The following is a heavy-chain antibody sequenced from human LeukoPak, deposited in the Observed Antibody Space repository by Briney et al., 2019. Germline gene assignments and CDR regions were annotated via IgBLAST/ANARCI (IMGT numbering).Heavy chain of an antibody. CDR2: INPNSGGT. V-gene: IGHV1-2*02. CDR3: ARDHSSGWYGDY. J-gene: IGHJ4*02. D-gene: IGHD6-19*01. Sequence: ASVKVSCKASGYTFTGYYMHWVRQAPGQGLEGMGWINPNSGGTNYAQKFQGRVTMTRDTSISTAYMELSRLRSDDTAVYYCARDHSSGWYGDYWGQGTLVTVSS. CDR1: GYTFTGYY.